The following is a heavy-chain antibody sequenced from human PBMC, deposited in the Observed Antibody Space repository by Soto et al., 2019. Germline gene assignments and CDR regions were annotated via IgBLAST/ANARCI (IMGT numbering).Heavy chain of an antibody. D-gene: IGHD2-15*01. J-gene: IGHJ3*02. Sequence: SETLSLTCTASGGSISSYYWSWIRQPPGKGLEWIGYIYYSGSTNYNPSLKSRVTISVDTSKNQFSLKLSSVTAADTAVYYCARDRGYCSGGSCPPTYDAFDIWGQGTMVTVSS. CDR2: IYYSGST. CDR1: GGSISSYY. CDR3: ARDRGYCSGGSCPPTYDAFDI. V-gene: IGHV4-59*01.